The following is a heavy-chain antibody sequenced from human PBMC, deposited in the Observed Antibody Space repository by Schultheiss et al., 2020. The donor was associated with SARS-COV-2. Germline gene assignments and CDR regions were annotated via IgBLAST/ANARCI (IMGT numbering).Heavy chain of an antibody. CDR1: GYTFTSYA. CDR2: SNAGNGNT. D-gene: IGHD2-15*01. V-gene: IGHV1-3*01. CDR3: ARTGLLCSGGSCYTDYYYYMDV. Sequence: ASVKVSCKASGYTFTSYAMHWVRQAPGQRLEWMGWSNAGNGNTNYAQKLQGRVTMTTDTSTSTAYMELRSLRSDDTAVYYCARTGLLCSGGSCYTDYYYYMDVWGKGTTVTSP. J-gene: IGHJ6*03.